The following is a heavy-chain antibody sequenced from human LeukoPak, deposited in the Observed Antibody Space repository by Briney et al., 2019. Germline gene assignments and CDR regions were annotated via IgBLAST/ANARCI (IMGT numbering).Heavy chain of an antibody. CDR2: ISGSGGST. V-gene: IGHV3-23*01. D-gene: IGHD3-22*01. CDR3: AKDRLGYYDSSGSDWFDP. J-gene: IGHJ5*02. Sequence: GGSLRLSCAASGFTFSGYAMSWVRQAPGKGLEWVSAISGSGGSTYYADSVKGRFTISRDNSKNTLYLQMNSLRAEDTAVYYCAKDRLGYYDSSGSDWFDPWGQGTLVTVSS. CDR1: GFTFSGYA.